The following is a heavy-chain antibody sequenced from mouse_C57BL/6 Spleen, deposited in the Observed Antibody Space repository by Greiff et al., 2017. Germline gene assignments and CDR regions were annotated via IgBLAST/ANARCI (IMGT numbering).Heavy chain of an antibody. CDR2: FHPNSGST. CDR1: GYTFTSYW. CDR3: ARDPITTVVATTGYFDY. D-gene: IGHD1-1*01. J-gene: IGHJ2*01. Sequence: QVQLQQPGAELVKPGASVKLSCKASGYTFTSYWMHWVKQRPGQGLEWIGMFHPNSGSTNYNEKFKSKATLTVDKSSSTAYMQLSSLPSEDSAVYYCARDPITTVVATTGYFDYWGQGTTLTVSS. V-gene: IGHV1-64*01.